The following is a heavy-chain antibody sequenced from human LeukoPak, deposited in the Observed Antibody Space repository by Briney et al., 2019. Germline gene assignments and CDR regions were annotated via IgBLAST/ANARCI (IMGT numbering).Heavy chain of an antibody. Sequence: PGGSLRLSCAASGFTFSSYEMNWVRQAPGKGLEWVSYISSSGSTIYYADSAKGRFTISRDNAKNSLYLQMNSLRAEDTAVYYCATPPHLCHYYYGMDVWGQGTTVTVSS. J-gene: IGHJ6*02. D-gene: IGHD5/OR15-5a*01. V-gene: IGHV3-48*03. CDR3: ATPPHLCHYYYGMDV. CDR2: ISSSGSTI. CDR1: GFTFSSYE.